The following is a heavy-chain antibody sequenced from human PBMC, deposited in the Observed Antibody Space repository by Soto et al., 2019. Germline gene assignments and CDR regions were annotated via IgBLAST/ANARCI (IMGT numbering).Heavy chain of an antibody. Sequence: EVQLLESGGGLVQPGGSLRLSCAASGFTFSSYAMNWVRQAPGKGLEWVSVISGSDGSTYYADSVKGRFTISRDNSKNTLNLQTNSLRAEDTAVYYCAMRSSSWYFDYWGKGTLGTVSS. CDR1: GFTFSSYA. J-gene: IGHJ4*02. V-gene: IGHV3-23*01. CDR2: ISGSDGST. D-gene: IGHD6-13*01. CDR3: AMRSSSWYFDY.